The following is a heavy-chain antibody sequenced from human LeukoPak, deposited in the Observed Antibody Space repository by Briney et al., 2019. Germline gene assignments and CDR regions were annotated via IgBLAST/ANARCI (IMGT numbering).Heavy chain of an antibody. CDR3: ARSKYYYYGMDV. CDR1: GYTLTSYG. J-gene: IGHJ6*02. V-gene: IGHV1-18*01. CDR2: ISAYNGNT. Sequence: ASVKVSRKASGYTLTSYGISWVRRAPGQGLEWMGWISAYNGNTNYAQKLQGRVTMTTDTSTSTAYMELRSLRSDDTAVYYCARSKYYYYGMDVWGQGTTVTVSS.